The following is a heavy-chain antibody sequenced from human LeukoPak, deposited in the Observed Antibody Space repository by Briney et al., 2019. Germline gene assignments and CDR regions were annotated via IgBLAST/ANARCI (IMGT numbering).Heavy chain of an antibody. CDR1: GFTFSSYA. D-gene: IGHD1-26*01. J-gene: IGHJ4*02. Sequence: GGSLRLSCAASGFTFSSYAMNWIRQAPGRGLEWVSGISAGGDNAHYADSVKGRFTISRDNSKNTLFLQMNSLRAEDTAVYYCAKDTRAGGWGQGTLVTVSS. CDR3: AKDTRAGG. CDR2: ISAGGDNA. V-gene: IGHV3-23*01.